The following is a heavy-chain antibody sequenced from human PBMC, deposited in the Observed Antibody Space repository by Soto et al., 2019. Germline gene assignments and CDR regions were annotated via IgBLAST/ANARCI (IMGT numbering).Heavy chain of an antibody. Sequence: SETLSLTCTVSGGSISSYYWSWIRQPPGKGLEWIGYIYYSGSTNYNPSLKSRVTISVDTSKNQFSLKLSSVTAADTAVYYCARVEYPGIAVAGTDDAFDVWGQGTMVTVSS. CDR2: IYYSGST. D-gene: IGHD6-19*01. CDR3: ARVEYPGIAVAGTDDAFDV. J-gene: IGHJ3*01. V-gene: IGHV4-59*01. CDR1: GGSISSYY.